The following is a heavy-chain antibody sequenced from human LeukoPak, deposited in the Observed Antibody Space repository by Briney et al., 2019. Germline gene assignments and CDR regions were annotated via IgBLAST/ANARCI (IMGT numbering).Heavy chain of an antibody. CDR1: GYAFTGYY. V-gene: IGHV1-2*02. CDR2: INPNSGGT. Sequence: ASVKVSCKASGYAFTGYYMHWVRQAPGQGLEWMGWINPNSGGTNYAQKFQGRVTMTRDTSISTAYMELSRLRSDDTAVYYCARVIAAAGLDAFDIGGQGTMVSVSS. J-gene: IGHJ3*02. CDR3: ARVIAAAGLDAFDI. D-gene: IGHD6-13*01.